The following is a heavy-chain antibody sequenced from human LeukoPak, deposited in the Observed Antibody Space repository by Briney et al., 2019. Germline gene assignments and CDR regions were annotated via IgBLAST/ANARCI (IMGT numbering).Heavy chain of an antibody. J-gene: IGHJ4*02. V-gene: IGHV1-2*02. CDR1: GYTFTGYY. D-gene: IGHD4-17*01. CDR2: INPNSGGT. Sequence: ASVKVSCKASGYTFTGYYMHWVRQAPGQGLEWMGWINPNSGGTNYAQKFQGRVTMTRDTSISTAYMELSRLRSDDTAVCYCARVPSYGDYEYYFDYWGQGTLVTVSS. CDR3: ARVPSYGDYEYYFDY.